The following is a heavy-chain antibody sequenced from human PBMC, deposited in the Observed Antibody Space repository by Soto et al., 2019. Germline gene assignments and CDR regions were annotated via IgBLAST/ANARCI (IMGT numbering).Heavy chain of an antibody. CDR2: LSSDGRTK. D-gene: IGHD1-26*01. J-gene: IGHJ6*02. Sequence: QVQLVESGGGVIQPGRSLRLSCAASGFTFSNYALHWVRQAPGKGLEWVAVLSSDGRTKFYADSMKGRVTISRDNSQKTLYLQINSLRAEDTAVYYCAKDLLGVWEYYGMDVWGQGTTVTVSS. V-gene: IGHV3-30*04. CDR1: GFTFSNYA. CDR3: AKDLLGVWEYYGMDV.